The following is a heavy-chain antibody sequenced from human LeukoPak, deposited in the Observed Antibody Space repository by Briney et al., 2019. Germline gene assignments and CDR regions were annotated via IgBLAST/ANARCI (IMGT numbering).Heavy chain of an antibody. Sequence: PGGSLRLSCAASGFTFSNSGMSWVRQAPGKGLEWVSAISGSGGSTYYADSVKGRFTISRDNAKNSLYLQMNSLRAEDTAVYFCARVGALSSSWLLYWGQGTLVTVSS. V-gene: IGHV3-23*01. CDR2: ISGSGGST. D-gene: IGHD6-13*01. CDR3: ARVGALSSSWLLY. CDR1: GFTFSNSG. J-gene: IGHJ4*02.